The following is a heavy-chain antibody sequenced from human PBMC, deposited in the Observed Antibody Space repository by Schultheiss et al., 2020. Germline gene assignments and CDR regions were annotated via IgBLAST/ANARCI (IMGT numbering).Heavy chain of an antibody. CDR1: GYTFTGYY. V-gene: IGHV1-2*02. D-gene: IGHD6-19*01. J-gene: IGHJ4*02. Sequence: ALVKVSCKASGYTFTGYYMHWVRQAPGQGLEWMGWINPNSGDTNYAQKFQGRVTVTRDTSINTAYMELSRLRSDDTAVYYCAREGVSSGWYDYWGQGTLVTVSS. CDR3: AREGVSSGWYDY. CDR2: INPNSGDT.